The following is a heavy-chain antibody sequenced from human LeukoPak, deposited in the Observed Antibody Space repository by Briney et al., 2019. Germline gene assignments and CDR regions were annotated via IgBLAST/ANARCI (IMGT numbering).Heavy chain of an antibody. D-gene: IGHD4-17*01. J-gene: IGHJ4*02. CDR2: IYHSGST. CDR1: GGSISSGGYS. V-gene: IGHV4-30-2*01. Sequence: SETQSLTCAVSGGSISSGGYSWSWIRQPSGKGLEWIGYIYHSGSTYYNPSLKSRVTISVDRSKNQFSLKLSSVTAADTAVYYCARAGGDCFDYWGQGTLVTVSS. CDR3: ARAGGDCFDY.